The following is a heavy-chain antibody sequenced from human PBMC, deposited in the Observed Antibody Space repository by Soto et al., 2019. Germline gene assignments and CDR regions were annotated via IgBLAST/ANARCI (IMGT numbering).Heavy chain of an antibody. CDR1: GFTFSKFV. J-gene: IGHJ6*02. CDR2: ITEAGGDT. Sequence: LRLSCAASGFTFSKFVMRWVRQTPGKGLEWVSTITEAGGDTYYTDSVKGRFTISRDNSKNTLYLQMTSLRAEDTALYYCTKASPDRHHMDVWGQGTTVTVSS. CDR3: TKASPDRHHMDV. V-gene: IGHV3-23*01.